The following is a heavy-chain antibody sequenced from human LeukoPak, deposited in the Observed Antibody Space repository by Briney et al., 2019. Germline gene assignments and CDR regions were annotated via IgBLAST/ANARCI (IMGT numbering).Heavy chain of an antibody. CDR2: ISSSTTYI. J-gene: IGHJ4*01. D-gene: IGHD1-26*01. CDR1: GFTFSSYS. CDR3: TRQAILGAAFDY. V-gene: IGHV3-21*01. Sequence: GGSLRLSCAASGFTFSSYSMNWVRQAPGKGLEWVASISSSTTYIYYGDSMKGRFTVSRDNANNSLFLHMTSLSAEDTAVYYCTRQAILGAAFDYWGHGTLVTVSS.